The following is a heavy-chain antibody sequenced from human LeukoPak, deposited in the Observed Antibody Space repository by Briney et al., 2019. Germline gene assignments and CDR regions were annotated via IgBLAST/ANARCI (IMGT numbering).Heavy chain of an antibody. D-gene: IGHD2-2*01. V-gene: IGHV3-21*01. J-gene: IGHJ6*04. CDR2: ISSSSSYI. CDR3: ARESSYYYGMDV. CDR1: GFTFSSYS. Sequence: NTGGSLRLSCAASGFTFSSYSMNWVRQAPGKGLEWVSSISSSSSYIYYADSVKGRFTISRDNAKNSLYLQMNSLRAEDTAVYYCARESSYYYGMDVWGKGTTVTVSS.